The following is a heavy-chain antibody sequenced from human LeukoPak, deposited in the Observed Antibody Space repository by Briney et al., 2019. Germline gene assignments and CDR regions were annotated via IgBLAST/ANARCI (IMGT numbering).Heavy chain of an antibody. CDR1: GGSISSGDYY. J-gene: IGHJ4*02. CDR3: ARVRDYDSSGTFDY. V-gene: IGHV4-30-4*08. CDR2: ICYSGST. Sequence: SETLSLTCTVSGGSISSGDYYWSWIRQPPGKGLEWIGYICYSGSTYYNPSPKSRVTISVDTSKNQFSLKLSSVTAADTAVYYCARVRDYDSSGTFDYWGQGTLVTVSS. D-gene: IGHD3-22*01.